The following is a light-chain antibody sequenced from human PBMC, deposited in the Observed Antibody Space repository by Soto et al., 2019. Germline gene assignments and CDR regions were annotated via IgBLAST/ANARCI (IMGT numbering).Light chain of an antibody. CDR1: SSDDGFYNY. J-gene: IGLJ2*01. Sequence: QSALTQPASVSGSPGQSITISCTGTSSDDGFYNYVSWYQHHPGQAPKLMIYEVGNRPSGISTRFSASKSGNTASLTISGLQADDEADYYCFSYTTGNTLVFGGWTKLTV. CDR3: FSYTTGNTLV. V-gene: IGLV2-14*01. CDR2: EVG.